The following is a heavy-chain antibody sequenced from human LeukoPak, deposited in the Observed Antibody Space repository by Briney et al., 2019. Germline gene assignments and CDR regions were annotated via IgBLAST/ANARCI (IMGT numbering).Heavy chain of an antibody. J-gene: IGHJ4*02. CDR2: IIPIFGIA. Sequence: SVTVSFKASGGTFISYAISGVGQAPGQGGDGMGRIIPIFGIANYAQKFQGRVTITADKSTSTAYMELSSLRSEDTAVYYCARAAQQLVHIFYYWGQGTLVTVSS. V-gene: IGHV1-69*10. CDR3: ARAAQQLVHIFYY. CDR1: GGTFISYA. D-gene: IGHD6-13*01.